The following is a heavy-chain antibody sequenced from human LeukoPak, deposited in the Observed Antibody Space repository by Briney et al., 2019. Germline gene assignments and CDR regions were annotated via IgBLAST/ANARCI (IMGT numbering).Heavy chain of an antibody. D-gene: IGHD2-15*01. CDR1: GFTFSDYY. Sequence: GGSLRLSCAASGFTFSDYYMSWVRQAPGKGLEWVSVIYSGGSTYYADSVKGRFTISRDNSKNTLYLQMNSLRAEDTAVYYCARVLVAPTFYYYYYYMDVWGKGTTVTISS. CDR3: ARVLVAPTFYYYYYYMDV. J-gene: IGHJ6*03. CDR2: IYSGGST. V-gene: IGHV3-66*01.